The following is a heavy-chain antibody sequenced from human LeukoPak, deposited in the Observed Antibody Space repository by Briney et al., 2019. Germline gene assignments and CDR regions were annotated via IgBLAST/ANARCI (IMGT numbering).Heavy chain of an antibody. V-gene: IGHV3-23*01. CDR3: AKCPGSANCYTGFDY. Sequence: PGGSLRLSCAASGFTFSSYAMSWVRQAPGKGLEWMSGISNSGYTTYDADSVKGRFTISRENSKNTLYLQMNSLRAEDTAVYYCAKCPGSANCYTGFDYWGQGTLVTVSS. J-gene: IGHJ4*02. CDR1: GFTFSSYA. CDR2: ISNSGYTT. D-gene: IGHD2-2*02.